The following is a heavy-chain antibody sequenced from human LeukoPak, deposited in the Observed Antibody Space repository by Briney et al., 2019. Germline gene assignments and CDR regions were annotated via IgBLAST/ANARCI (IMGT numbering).Heavy chain of an antibody. J-gene: IGHJ4*02. V-gene: IGHV1-69*04. Sequence: SVKVSCKASGGTFSSYVISWVRQAPGQGLEWMGRIIPIFGIANYVQKLQGRVTITADKSTSTAYMELSSLRSEDTAVYYCASDPYYYDSSGYYYFDYWGQGTLVTVSS. CDR1: GGTFSSYV. D-gene: IGHD3-22*01. CDR2: IIPIFGIA. CDR3: ASDPYYYDSSGYYYFDY.